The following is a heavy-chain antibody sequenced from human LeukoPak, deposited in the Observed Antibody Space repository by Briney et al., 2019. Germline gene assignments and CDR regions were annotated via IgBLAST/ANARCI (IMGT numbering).Heavy chain of an antibody. V-gene: IGHV4-38-2*02. CDR3: ARGITMVRGVIFDY. J-gene: IGHJ4*02. D-gene: IGHD3-10*01. CDR1: GYSISSGYY. Sequence: SETLSLTCTVSGYSISSGYYWGWIRQPPGKGLEWIGSIYHSGSTYYNPSLKSRVTISVDTSKNQFSLKLSSVTAADTAVYYCARGITMVRGVIFDYWGQGTLVTVSS. CDR2: IYHSGST.